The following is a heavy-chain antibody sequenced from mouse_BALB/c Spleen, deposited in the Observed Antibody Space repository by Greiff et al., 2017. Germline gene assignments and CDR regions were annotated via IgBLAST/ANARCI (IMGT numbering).Heavy chain of an antibody. J-gene: IGHJ4*01. CDR3: AREGAYYRYDEGYYAMDY. Sequence: QVQLKESGPGLVQPSQSLSITCTVSGFSLTSYGVHWVRQSPGKSLEWLGVIWSGGSTDYNAAFISRLSISKDNSKSQVFFKMNSLQANDTAIYYCAREGAYYRYDEGYYAMDYWGQGTSVTVSS. CDR1: GFSLTSYG. D-gene: IGHD2-14*01. V-gene: IGHV2-2*02. CDR2: IWSGGST.